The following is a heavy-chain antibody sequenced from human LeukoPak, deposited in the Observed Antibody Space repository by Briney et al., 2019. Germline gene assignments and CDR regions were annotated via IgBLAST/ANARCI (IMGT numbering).Heavy chain of an antibody. CDR1: GGTFSSYG. Sequence: ASVKVSCKASGGTFSSYGISWVRQAPGQGPEWMGWISAYNGNTNYAQKLQGRVTMTTDTSTSTAYMELRSLRSDDTAVYYCARVRWYTAFDIWGQGTMVTVSS. CDR2: ISAYNGNT. V-gene: IGHV1-18*01. D-gene: IGHD4-23*01. J-gene: IGHJ3*02. CDR3: ARVRWYTAFDI.